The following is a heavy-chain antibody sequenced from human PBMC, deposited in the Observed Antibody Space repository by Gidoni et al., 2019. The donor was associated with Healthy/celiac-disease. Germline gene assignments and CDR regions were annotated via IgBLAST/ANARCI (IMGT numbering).Heavy chain of an antibody. D-gene: IGHD1-26*01. CDR3: ARIGGELTDFGY. J-gene: IGHJ4*02. V-gene: IGHV3-23*01. CDR1: GFTFSRYA. Sequence: EVQLLESGGGLVQPGGSLRLSCSASGFTFSRYAMSWVRQAPGKGLEWVSAISGSGGSKYYADSVKGRVTISRDNSKNTLYLQMNSLRAEDTAVYYCARIGGELTDFGYWGQGTLVTVSS. CDR2: ISGSGGSK.